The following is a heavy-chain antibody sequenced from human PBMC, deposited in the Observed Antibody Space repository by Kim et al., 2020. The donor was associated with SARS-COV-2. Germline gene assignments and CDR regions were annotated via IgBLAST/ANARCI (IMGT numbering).Heavy chain of an antibody. J-gene: IGHJ4*02. V-gene: IGHV5-51*01. CDR2: IYPGDSDT. Sequence: GESLKISCKGSGYSFTSYWIGWVRQMPGKGLEWMGIIYPGDSDTRYSLSFQGQVTISADKSISTAYLQWSSLKASDTAMCYCARATPSYHDILTGYYKDFDYWGQRTLVTVSS. CDR3: ARATPSYHDILTGYYKDFDY. D-gene: IGHD3-9*01. CDR1: GYSFTSYW.